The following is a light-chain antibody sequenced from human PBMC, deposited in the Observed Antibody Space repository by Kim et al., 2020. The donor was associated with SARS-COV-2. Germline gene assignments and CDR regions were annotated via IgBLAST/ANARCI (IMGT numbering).Light chain of an antibody. CDR3: QQYSDWPPGDT. CDR1: QSVNSY. V-gene: IGKV3-15*01. J-gene: IGKJ2*01. CDR2: GAS. Sequence: EIVMTQSPATLSVSPGERATLSCRASQSVNSYLAWYQQKPGQAPRLLIYGASTRATGIPARFSGSGSGTEFTLTISSLQAEDFAVYSCQQYSDWPPGDTFGQGTKLEI.